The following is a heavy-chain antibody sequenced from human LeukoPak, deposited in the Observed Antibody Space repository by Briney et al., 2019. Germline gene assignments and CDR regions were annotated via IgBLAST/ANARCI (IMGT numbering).Heavy chain of an antibody. CDR1: GYSISGGYY. D-gene: IGHD3-22*01. J-gene: IGHJ3*01. V-gene: IGHV4-38-2*01. Sequence: SETLSLTCGVPGYSISGGYYWGWIPQSPGKGLEWIATIFHTGSIYYNPSLKSRVILSVDTSQNQFSLILTSVTAADTAVYYCVRMGVSYYYDSSTYYPVAFDVWGQGTMVTVSS. CDR3: VRMGVSYYYDSSTYYPVAFDV. CDR2: IFHTGSI.